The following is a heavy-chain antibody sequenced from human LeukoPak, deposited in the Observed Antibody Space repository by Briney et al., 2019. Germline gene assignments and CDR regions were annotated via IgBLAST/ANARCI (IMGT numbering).Heavy chain of an antibody. Sequence: SETLSLTCAVYGGSFSGYYWSWIRQPPGKGLEWIGEINHSGSTNYNPSLKSRVTISVDTSKNQFSLKLSSVTAADTAVYYCARRGGGRIAVAGTRGTRYYFGYWGQGTLVTVSS. J-gene: IGHJ4*02. V-gene: IGHV4-34*01. CDR1: GGSFSGYY. CDR2: INHSGST. CDR3: ARRGGGRIAVAGTRGTRYYFGY. D-gene: IGHD6-19*01.